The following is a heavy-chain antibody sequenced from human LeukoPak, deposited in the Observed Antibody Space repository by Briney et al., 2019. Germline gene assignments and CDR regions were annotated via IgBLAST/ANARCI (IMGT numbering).Heavy chain of an antibody. CDR2: ISYDGSNK. Sequence: PGRSLRLSCAASGFTFSSYAMHWVRQAPGKGLEWVAVISYDGSNKYYADSVKGRFTISRDNSKNTLYLQMNSLRAEDTAVYYCAKSPGQYYYDSSGYSYWGQGTLVTVSS. CDR3: AKSPGQYYYDSSGYSY. V-gene: IGHV3-30-3*02. D-gene: IGHD3-22*01. J-gene: IGHJ4*02. CDR1: GFTFSSYA.